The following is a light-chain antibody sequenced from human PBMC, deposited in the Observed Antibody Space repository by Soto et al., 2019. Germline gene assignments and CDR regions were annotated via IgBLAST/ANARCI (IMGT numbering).Light chain of an antibody. CDR2: EVS. J-gene: IGLJ1*01. Sequence: QSVLTQPASVSGSPGQSITISCTGTSGDGGGYYYVSWYQQLPGKAPKLMISEVSNRPSGVSNRFSGSKSGNTASLTISGIQGEDEADYYCSSYTAGGTIFGTGTKLTVL. V-gene: IGLV2-14*01. CDR1: SGDGGGYYY. CDR3: SSYTAGGTI.